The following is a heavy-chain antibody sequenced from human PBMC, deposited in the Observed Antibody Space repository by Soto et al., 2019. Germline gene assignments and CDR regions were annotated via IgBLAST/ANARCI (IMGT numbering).Heavy chain of an antibody. Sequence: PGGSLRLSCAASGFTFSSYWMHWVRQAPGKGLVWVSRINSDGSIPSSAASVKCRFTMSRANAKTTLYLQMNSLRVGDTGVYYSAVGYSLQDCGDYTMNYYYYYMDVWGKGTTVTVSS. V-gene: IGHV3-74*01. CDR3: AVGYSLQDCGDYTMNYYYYYMDV. CDR1: GFTFSSYW. D-gene: IGHD4-17*01. J-gene: IGHJ6*03. CDR2: INSDGSIP.